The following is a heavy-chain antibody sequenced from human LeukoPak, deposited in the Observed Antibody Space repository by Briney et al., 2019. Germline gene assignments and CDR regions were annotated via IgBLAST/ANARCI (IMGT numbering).Heavy chain of an antibody. D-gene: IGHD2-15*01. CDR1: GGSISSYY. Sequence: PSETLSLTCTVSGGSISSYYWSWIWQPAGKGLEWIGRIYTSGSTNYNPSLKSRVTMSVDTSKNQFSLKLSSVTAADTAVYYCIGGSWVKSAYAFDIWGQGTMVTVSS. J-gene: IGHJ3*02. CDR2: IYTSGST. CDR3: IGGSWVKSAYAFDI. V-gene: IGHV4-4*07.